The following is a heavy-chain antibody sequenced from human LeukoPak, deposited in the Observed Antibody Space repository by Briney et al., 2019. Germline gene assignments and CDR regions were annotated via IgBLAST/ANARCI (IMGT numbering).Heavy chain of an antibody. CDR2: IYYSGST. D-gene: IGHD6-19*01. CDR3: ARHAPSSGWPYYYYYGMDV. J-gene: IGHJ6*02. CDR1: GGSISSYN. Sequence: SKTLSLTCTVSGGSISSYNWSWIRQPPGKGLEWIGYIYYSGSTNYNPSLKSRVTISVDTSKNQFSLKLSSVTAADTAVYYCARHAPSSGWPYYYYYGMDVWGQGTTVTVSS. V-gene: IGHV4-59*08.